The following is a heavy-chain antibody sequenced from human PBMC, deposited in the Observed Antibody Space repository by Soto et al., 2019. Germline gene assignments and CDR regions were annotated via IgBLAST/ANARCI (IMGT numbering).Heavy chain of an antibody. J-gene: IGHJ5*02. CDR1: GYTFTSYA. CDR2: INAGNGNT. D-gene: IGHD6-13*01. V-gene: IGHV1-3*05. CDR3: ARSSGWYVWFDP. Sequence: QVQLVQSGAEEKKPGASVKVSFKASGYTFTSYAMHWVRQAPGQRLEWMEWINAGNGNTKYSQKFQGRVTITRDTSAITAYMELSSLRSKDTAVYYCARSSGWYVWFDPWGQGTLVTVSP.